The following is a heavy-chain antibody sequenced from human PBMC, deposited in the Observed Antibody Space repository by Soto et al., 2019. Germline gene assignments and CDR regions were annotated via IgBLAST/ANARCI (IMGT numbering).Heavy chain of an antibody. CDR2: VNPSGGHT. Sequence: QVQLMQSGAEVKKPGASVKVSCKASGDTFTDYYIHWVRQAPGQGLEWMGTVNPSGGHTTYAQHFLGRVTMTRDTSTSTLYMELTSLTSDDTAIYYCARGGHVVVVTAAFDYWGQETLVTVSS. D-gene: IGHD2-21*02. CDR3: ARGGHVVVVTAAFDY. J-gene: IGHJ4*02. V-gene: IGHV1-46*01. CDR1: GDTFTDYY.